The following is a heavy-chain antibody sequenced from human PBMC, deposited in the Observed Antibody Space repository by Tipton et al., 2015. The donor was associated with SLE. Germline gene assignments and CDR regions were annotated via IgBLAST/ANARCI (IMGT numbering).Heavy chain of an antibody. Sequence: TLSLTCAVYGGSFSGYSWSWIRQPPGKGLEWIGQTNPSGNTNYNPSLKSRVTTSVDTSNNQLSLKLTSVTAADTAVYYCARGAKERIALVRVRPYYFDYWGQGSLVTVSS. D-gene: IGHD3-10*01. CDR1: GGSFSGYS. CDR3: ARGAKERIALVRVRPYYFDY. J-gene: IGHJ4*01. CDR2: TNPSGNT. V-gene: IGHV4-34*01.